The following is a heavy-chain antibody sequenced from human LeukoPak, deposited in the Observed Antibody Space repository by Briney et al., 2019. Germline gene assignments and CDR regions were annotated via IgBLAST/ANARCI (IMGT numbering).Heavy chain of an antibody. CDR2: MYSGGTT. Sequence: SETLSLTCTVSDGSINGYYWSWIRQPPGKGLDWIGYMYSGGTTKYSPSLKSRVTMSVDTSKNQFSLKLSSVTAADTAVYYCARAGYSSSWYLDYWGQGTLVTVSS. J-gene: IGHJ4*02. CDR1: DGSINGYY. V-gene: IGHV4-59*12. CDR3: ARAGYSSSWYLDY. D-gene: IGHD6-13*01.